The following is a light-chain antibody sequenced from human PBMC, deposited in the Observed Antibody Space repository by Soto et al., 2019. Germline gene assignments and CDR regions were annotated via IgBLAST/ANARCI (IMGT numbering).Light chain of an antibody. V-gene: IGLV2-23*02. Sequence: ALTQPASVSGSPGQSITISCTGTSNDVGGYNLVSWFQQHPGKAPKLMISEVNKRPSGVSNRFSGSKSANTASPTISGLQAEDEADYYCCSHVGGSSPQWVFGGGTKVTVL. CDR2: EVN. J-gene: IGLJ3*02. CDR1: SNDVGGYNL. CDR3: CSHVGGSSPQWV.